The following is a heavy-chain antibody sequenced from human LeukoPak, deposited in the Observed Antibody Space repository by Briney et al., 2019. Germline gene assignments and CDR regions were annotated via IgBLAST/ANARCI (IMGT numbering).Heavy chain of an antibody. CDR2: INHSGST. Sequence: PSETLSLTCGVYGGSFSGYYWGWIRQPPGKGLEWIGEINHSGSTNYNPSLKSRVTISVDTSKNQFSLKLSSVTAADTAVYYCATSTTVNYYYYGMDVWGQGTTVTVSS. J-gene: IGHJ6*02. D-gene: IGHD4-17*01. V-gene: IGHV4-34*01. CDR3: ATSTTVNYYYYGMDV. CDR1: GGSFSGYY.